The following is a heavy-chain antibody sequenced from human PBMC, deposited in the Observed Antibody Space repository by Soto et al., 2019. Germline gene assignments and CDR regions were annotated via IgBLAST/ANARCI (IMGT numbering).Heavy chain of an antibody. CDR1: GGSISSYY. Sequence: QVQLQESGPGLVKPSETLSLTCTVSGGSISSYYWSWIRQPPGKGLEWIGYIYYSGSTNYNPSLKSRVTISVDTSKNQFSLKLSSVTAADTAVYYCAREGSLSGYSSSWYQFDNWFDPWGQGTLVTVSS. CDR2: IYYSGST. D-gene: IGHD6-13*01. CDR3: AREGSLSGYSSSWYQFDNWFDP. V-gene: IGHV4-59*01. J-gene: IGHJ5*02.